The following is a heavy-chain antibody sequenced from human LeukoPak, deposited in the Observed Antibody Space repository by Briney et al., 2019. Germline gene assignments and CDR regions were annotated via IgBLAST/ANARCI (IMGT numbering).Heavy chain of an antibody. D-gene: IGHD2-21*01. J-gene: IGHJ6*03. Sequence: GASVKVSCKASGYTFSDYDVNWVRQAPGQGLEWMGWMNPTSGDTGYAQKFQGRVTMTRSMSRNTAYMELSRLRSEDTAVYFCARVVVKAFYYYHMDVWGKGTTIIISS. V-gene: IGHV1-8*01. CDR1: GYTFSDYD. CDR2: MNPTSGDT. CDR3: ARVVVKAFYYYHMDV.